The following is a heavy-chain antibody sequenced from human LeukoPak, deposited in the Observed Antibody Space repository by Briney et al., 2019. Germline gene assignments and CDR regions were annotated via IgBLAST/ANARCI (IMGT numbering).Heavy chain of an antibody. CDR2: IWYDGSNK. J-gene: IGHJ4*02. CDR1: GFTFSSYG. V-gene: IGHV3-33*01. D-gene: IGHD6-19*01. Sequence: GRSLRLSCAASGFTFSSYGMHWVRRAPGKGLEWVAVIWYDGSNKYYADSVKGRFTISRDNSKNTLYLQMNSLRAEDTAVYYCAREFSKATVADYWGQGTLVTVSS. CDR3: AREFSKATVADY.